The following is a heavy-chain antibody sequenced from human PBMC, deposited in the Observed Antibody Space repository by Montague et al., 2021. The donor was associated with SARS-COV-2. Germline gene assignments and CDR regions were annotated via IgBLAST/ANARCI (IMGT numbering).Heavy chain of an antibody. V-gene: IGHV3-74*01. CDR3: VRDKGYHRYLDY. D-gene: IGHD2-15*01. CDR1: GFTFSNYW. CDR2: INPDGSYT. J-gene: IGHJ4*02. Sequence: SLRLSCAASGFTFSNYWMQWVRQVPGKGLLWVSRINPDGSYTDYADSVKGRFTMSRNNADNTLYLEMNSLRVEDTALYYCVRDKGYHRYLDYWGQGILVTVSS.